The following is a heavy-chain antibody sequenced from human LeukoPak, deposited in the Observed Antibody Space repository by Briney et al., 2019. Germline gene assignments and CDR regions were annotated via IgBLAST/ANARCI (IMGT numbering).Heavy chain of an antibody. CDR2: MNPNSGNT. CDR1: GYTFTGYY. Sequence: ASVKVSCKASGYTFTGYYMHWVRQAPGQGLEWMGWMNPNSGNTGYAQKFQGRVTITRDTSISTAYMELSSLRSEDTAVYYCARGYDFWSGHSSLFDYWGQGTLVTVSS. V-gene: IGHV1-8*03. D-gene: IGHD3-3*01. J-gene: IGHJ4*02. CDR3: ARGYDFWSGHSSLFDY.